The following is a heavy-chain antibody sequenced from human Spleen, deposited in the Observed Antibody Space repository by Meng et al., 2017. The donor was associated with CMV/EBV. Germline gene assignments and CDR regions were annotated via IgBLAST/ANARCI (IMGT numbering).Heavy chain of an antibody. CDR2: IYYTGTT. CDR3: ASIYCNSGSCYNFFYYGMNV. D-gene: IGHD2-15*01. Sequence: LRLSCSVSGASISSGDYYWGWIRQPPGKGLEWIGSIYYTGTTYYNPSLKSPVSISLDTSKNQFSLKLTSVTAADTAVYYCASIYCNSGSCYNFFYYGMNVWGQGTTVTVSS. CDR1: GASISSGDYY. J-gene: IGHJ6*02. V-gene: IGHV4-30-4*08.